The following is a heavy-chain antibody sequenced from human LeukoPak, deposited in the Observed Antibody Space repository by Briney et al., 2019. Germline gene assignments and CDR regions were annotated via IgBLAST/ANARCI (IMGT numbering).Heavy chain of an antibody. J-gene: IGHJ6*02. Sequence: PGGSLRLSCAVSGLTVSKSWMPSVRQVPGKGLVWVSRIHSDGSTTDYADSVKGRFTTTRDSAKNTLYLEMNSRRLEDTAVYYCTRDANHYGGMDVWGQGRTVTVSS. CDR2: IHSDGSTT. CDR1: GLTVSKSW. CDR3: TRDANHYGGMDV. V-gene: IGHV3-74*01.